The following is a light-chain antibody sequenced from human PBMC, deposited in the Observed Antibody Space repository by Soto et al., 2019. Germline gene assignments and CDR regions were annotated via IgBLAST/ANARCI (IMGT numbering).Light chain of an antibody. CDR3: QQSYTTPLT. J-gene: IGKJ4*01. CDR1: QTISVY. Sequence: ENQMTQSPSSLSASVVYRVSITCRASQTISVYLNLYQQKPGKAPELLIYAASYLGNGVPSRFSGSGSGTYFTLTISSLQPEDLATYYCQQSYTTPLTFGGRTKV. CDR2: AAS. V-gene: IGKV1-39*01.